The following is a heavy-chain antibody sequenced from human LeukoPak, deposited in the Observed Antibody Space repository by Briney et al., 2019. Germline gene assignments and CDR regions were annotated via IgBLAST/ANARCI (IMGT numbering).Heavy chain of an antibody. D-gene: IGHD3-10*01. CDR2: IRHGGST. V-gene: IGHV4-34*01. J-gene: IGHJ4*02. CDR3: GRCEVRGVIDH. Sequence: SETLSLTCAVFGEQLNDQYWSWIRQPPGKALEWIGEIRHGGSTNYHPSFKSRLTTSVDTSRNQFSLHLRSVTAADTAVYYCGRCEVRGVIDHWGQGTLDTVSS. CDR1: GEQLNDQY.